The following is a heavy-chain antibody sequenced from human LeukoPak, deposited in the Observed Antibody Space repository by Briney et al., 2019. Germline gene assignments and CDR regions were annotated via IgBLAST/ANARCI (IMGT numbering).Heavy chain of an antibody. J-gene: IGHJ5*02. V-gene: IGHV4-59*12. CDR1: GGSISSYY. Sequence: SETLSLTCTVSGGSISSYYWSWIRQPPGKGLEWIGYIYYSGSTNYNPSLKSRVTISVDTSKNQFSLKLSSVTAADTAVYYCAREARPDWFDPWGQGTLVTVSS. CDR3: AREARPDWFDP. CDR2: IYYSGST. D-gene: IGHD6-6*01.